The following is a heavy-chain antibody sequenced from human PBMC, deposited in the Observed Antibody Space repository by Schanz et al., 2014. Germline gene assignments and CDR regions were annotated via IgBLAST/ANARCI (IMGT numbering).Heavy chain of an antibody. CDR3: ASSRTRYCSSTSCVPGAFDF. CDR2: LYNNGAA. CDR1: GFTVSSNY. Sequence: VQLVESGGALVQPGGSLRLSCVASGFTVSSNYMSWVRQAPGKGLEWVSVLYNNGAAYYAESVRGRFAISRDNSKNTLYLQMNSLRVDDTAVYYCASSRTRYCSSTSCVPGAFDFWGQGTLVTVSS. J-gene: IGHJ3*01. V-gene: IGHV3-66*01. D-gene: IGHD2-2*01.